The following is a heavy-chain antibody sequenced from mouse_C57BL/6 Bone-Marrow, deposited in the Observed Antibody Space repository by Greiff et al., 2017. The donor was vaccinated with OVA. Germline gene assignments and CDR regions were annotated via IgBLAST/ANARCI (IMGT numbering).Heavy chain of an antibody. CDR2: INPRGGYT. J-gene: IGHJ4*01. D-gene: IGHD4-1*01. CDR1: GYTLPGTW. V-gene: IGHV1-7*01. CDR3: ARKLGLYYAMDY. Sequence: VQLQQSGAELAKPGASVRLSCKVSGYTLPGTWIPWVKQGPGQGLEWIGYINPRGGYTKYNQKFKDKATLTAAKSSSTAYMQLSSLTYEDSAVYYCARKLGLYYAMDYWGQGTSVTVSS.